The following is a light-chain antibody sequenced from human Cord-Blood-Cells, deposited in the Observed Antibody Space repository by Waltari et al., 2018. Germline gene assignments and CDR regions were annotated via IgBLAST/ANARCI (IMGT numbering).Light chain of an antibody. CDR1: QSISSY. CDR2: AAS. J-gene: IGKJ5*01. V-gene: IGKV1-39*01. CDR3: QQSYSTPPWIT. Sequence: DIQMTQSPSSLSASVGDRVTITCRASQSISSYLNWYQQKPGKAPKLLIYAASILQSGVPSRFSGSGSGTDCTLTISSLQPEDFATYYCQQSYSTPPWITFGQGTRLEIK.